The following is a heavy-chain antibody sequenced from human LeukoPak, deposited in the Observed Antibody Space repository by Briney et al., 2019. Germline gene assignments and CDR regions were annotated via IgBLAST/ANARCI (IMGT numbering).Heavy chain of an antibody. CDR1: GYTFTSYG. J-gene: IGHJ5*02. CDR2: ISAYNGNT. D-gene: IGHD6-13*01. CDR3: ARSTGSSWSRGGWFDP. V-gene: IGHV1-18*01. Sequence: ASVKVSCKASGYTFTSYGIIWVRQAPGQGLEWMGWISAYNGNTNYAQKLQGRVTMTTDTSTSTAYMELRSLRSDDTAVYYCARSTGSSWSRGGWFDPWGQGTLVTVSS.